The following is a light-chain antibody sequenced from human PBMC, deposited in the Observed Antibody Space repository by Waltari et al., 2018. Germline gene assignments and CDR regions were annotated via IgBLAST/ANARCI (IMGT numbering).Light chain of an antibody. CDR2: GAS. CDR3: QQFNDWPRT. J-gene: IGKJ1*01. Sequence: EVVMTQSPATLSVSPGGRATLSCRASRSISINLVWYQQRPGQAPRLLIYGASTRATDIPDRFSGSGSGTEFTLTISSLQSEDAAVYYCQQFNDWPRTFGQGTKVEVK. CDR1: RSISIN. V-gene: IGKV3-15*01.